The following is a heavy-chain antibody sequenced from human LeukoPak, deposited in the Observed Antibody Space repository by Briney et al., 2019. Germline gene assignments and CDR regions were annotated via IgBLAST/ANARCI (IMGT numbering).Heavy chain of an antibody. CDR3: AILRAIAAASFGFDP. V-gene: IGHV4-61*02. CDR1: GGSISSGSYY. D-gene: IGHD6-13*01. J-gene: IGHJ5*02. CDR2: IYTSGST. Sequence: TPSETLSLTCTVSGGSISSGSYYWSWIPQPAGKGLEWFGRIYTSGSTNYNPALTSRVTISVDTSKNQFSLKLSSVTAADTAVYYCAILRAIAAASFGFDPWGQGTLVTVSS.